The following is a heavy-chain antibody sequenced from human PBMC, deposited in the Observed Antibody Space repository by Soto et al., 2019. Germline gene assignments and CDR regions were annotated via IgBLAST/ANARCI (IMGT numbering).Heavy chain of an antibody. Sequence: PSETLSLTCAVYGESFSGYYWSWLRQPPGKGLEWIGEITHSGSTNYNPSLKIRVTISVDTSKNKFSLKLSSVTAADTAVYYCARARGGGDLLYYYSDYGIDVWGQGTTVT. CDR3: ARARGGGDLLYYYSDYGIDV. J-gene: IGHJ6*02. D-gene: IGHD4-17*01. V-gene: IGHV4-34*01. CDR2: ITHSGST. CDR1: GESFSGYY.